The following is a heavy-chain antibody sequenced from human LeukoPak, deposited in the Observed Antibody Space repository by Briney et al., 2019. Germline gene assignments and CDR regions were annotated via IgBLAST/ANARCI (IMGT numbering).Heavy chain of an antibody. V-gene: IGHV3-66*01. Sequence: GGSLRLSCAASGFTFSTYAMTWVRQTPGKGLEWVSVIYSDGRTYYADSVKGRFTISRDNSKNTLYLQMNSLRAKDTAVYYCAKVRNPEYWGQGTLVTVSS. CDR2: IYSDGRT. CDR1: GFTFSTYA. J-gene: IGHJ4*02. CDR3: AKVRNPEY. D-gene: IGHD1-14*01.